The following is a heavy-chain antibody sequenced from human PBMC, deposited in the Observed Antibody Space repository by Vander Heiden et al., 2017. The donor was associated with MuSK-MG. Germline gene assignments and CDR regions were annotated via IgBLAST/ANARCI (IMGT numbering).Heavy chain of an antibody. V-gene: IGHV4-39*01. CDR2: FHYSGRT. J-gene: IGHJ4*02. CDR3: ARRPASSGWFGDH. CDR1: GGSISGGNFY. D-gene: IGHD6-13*01. Sequence: QLQLQESGPGLVKHSETLSLICTVSGGSISGGNFYWAWIRQPPGKALEWIGSFHYSGRTYYNPALRSRVTISVDTSQNRFSLKLSSVTAADTAVYYCARRPASSGWFGDHWGQGNLVTVSS.